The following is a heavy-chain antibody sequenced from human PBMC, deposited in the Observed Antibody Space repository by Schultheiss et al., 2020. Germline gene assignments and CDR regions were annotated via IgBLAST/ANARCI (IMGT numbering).Heavy chain of an antibody. J-gene: IGHJ5*01. V-gene: IGHV4-31*03. CDR2: IYYSGST. CDR1: GGPISSGGYY. Sequence: SETLSLTCTVSGGPISSGGYYWTWIRQHPGMGLEWLGYIYYSGSTYYNPSLKSRVTISLDTSKNQFSLKLTSVTAADTAVYYCARGYCIGGSCYSADWFASWGQGALVTGSS. D-gene: IGHD2-15*01. CDR3: ARGYCIGGSCYSADWFAS.